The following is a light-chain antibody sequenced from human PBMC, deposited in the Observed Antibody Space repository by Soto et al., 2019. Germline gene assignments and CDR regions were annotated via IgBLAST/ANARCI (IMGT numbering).Light chain of an antibody. CDR3: SSYTTSNTRQIV. CDR1: SSDVVGYNY. CDR2: DVS. J-gene: IGLJ1*01. V-gene: IGLV2-14*03. Sequence: QSARTQPASVSGSPGQSITISCTGTSSDVVGYNYVSWYQHHPGKAPKLLIYDVSNRPSGVSNRFSGSKSDNTASLTISGLQPEDEADYYCSSYTTSNTRQIVFGTGTKVTVL.